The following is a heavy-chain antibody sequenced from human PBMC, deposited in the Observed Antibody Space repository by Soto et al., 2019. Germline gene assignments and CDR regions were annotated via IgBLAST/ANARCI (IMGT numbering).Heavy chain of an antibody. Sequence: EVQLLESGGGLVQPGESLRLSCAASGFSFSSKGMSWVRQAPGKGLEWVSGISGGGGGTYYADSVKGRFTISRDNSKSTLYLQMNTLRAEDTAVYYCAKGTRSGGYSGFDYWGQGTLVTVSS. CDR2: ISGGGGGT. CDR1: GFSFSSKG. J-gene: IGHJ4*02. V-gene: IGHV3-23*01. D-gene: IGHD3-10*01. CDR3: AKGTRSGGYSGFDY.